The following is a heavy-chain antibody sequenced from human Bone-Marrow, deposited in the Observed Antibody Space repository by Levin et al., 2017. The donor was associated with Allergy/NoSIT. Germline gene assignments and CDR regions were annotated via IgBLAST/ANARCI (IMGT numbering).Heavy chain of an antibody. V-gene: IGHV5-51*01. CDR1: GSSFTSYW. CDR2: IYPGDSDT. CDR3: ARRGSSGWYGVGYFQH. Sequence: GGSLRLSCKGSGSSFTSYWIGWVRQMPGKGLEWMGIIYPGDSDTRYSPSFQGQVTISADKSISTAYLQWSSLKASDTAMYYCARRGSSGWYGVGYFQHWGQGTLVTVSS. D-gene: IGHD6-19*01. J-gene: IGHJ1*01.